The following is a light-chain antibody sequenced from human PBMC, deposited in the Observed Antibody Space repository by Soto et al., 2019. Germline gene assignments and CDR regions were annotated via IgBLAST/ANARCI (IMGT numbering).Light chain of an antibody. CDR2: DVS. Sequence: QSALTQPASVSGSPGQSITISCTGTSSDVGGYNYVSWYQHHPGKAPKLMIYDVSNRPSGVSNRFSGSKSGNTASLIISGLQAEDEADYYCSLYTSSSTLSTYVFGTVTKLTVL. CDR3: SLYTSSSTLSTYV. CDR1: SSDVGGYNY. J-gene: IGLJ1*01. V-gene: IGLV2-14*03.